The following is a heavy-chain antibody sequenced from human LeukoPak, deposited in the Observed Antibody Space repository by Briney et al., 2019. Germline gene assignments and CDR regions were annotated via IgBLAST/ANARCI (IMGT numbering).Heavy chain of an antibody. V-gene: IGHV4-59*01. CDR1: GGSISSYY. Sequence: SETLSLTCTVSGGSISSYYWSWIRQPPGKGLEWIGYIYYSGSTNYNPSLKSRVTISVDTSKNQFSLKLSSVTAAGTAVYYCASYSPGDSSFDYWGQGTLVTVSS. D-gene: IGHD4-17*01. CDR2: IYYSGST. J-gene: IGHJ4*02. CDR3: ASYSPGDSSFDY.